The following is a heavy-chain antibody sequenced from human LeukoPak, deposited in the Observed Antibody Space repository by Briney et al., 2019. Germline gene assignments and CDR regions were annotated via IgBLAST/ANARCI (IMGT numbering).Heavy chain of an antibody. Sequence: SETLSLTCTVSGYSISSGYYWGWIRQPPGKGLEWIGSIYHSGSTYYNPSLKSRVTISVDTSKNQFSLKLSSVTAADTAVYYCARGPDTAMVNRYYYYYMDVWGKGTTVTVSS. V-gene: IGHV4-38-2*02. J-gene: IGHJ6*03. CDR3: ARGPDTAMVNRYYYYYMDV. CDR2: IYHSGST. D-gene: IGHD5-18*01. CDR1: GYSISSGYY.